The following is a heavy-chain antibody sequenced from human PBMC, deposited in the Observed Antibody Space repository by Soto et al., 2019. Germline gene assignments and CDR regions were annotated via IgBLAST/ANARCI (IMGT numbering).Heavy chain of an antibody. CDR3: AADGITMVRGVIHYYYYMDV. V-gene: IGHV3-9*01. CDR2: ISWNSGSI. CDR1: GFTFDDYA. J-gene: IGHJ6*03. D-gene: IGHD3-10*01. Sequence: GGSLRLSCAASGFTFDDYAMHWVRQAPGKGLEWVSGISWNSGSIGYADSVKGRFTISRDNAKNSLYLQMNSLRAEDTALYYCAADGITMVRGVIHYYYYMDVWGKGTTVTVSS.